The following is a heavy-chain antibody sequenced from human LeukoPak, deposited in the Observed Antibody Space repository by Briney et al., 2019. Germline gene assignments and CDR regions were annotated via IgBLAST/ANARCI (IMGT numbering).Heavy chain of an antibody. V-gene: IGHV3-74*01. CDR1: GFTFSSYW. CDR3: TRVGVRHPAEYFQH. Sequence: GGSLRLSCAASGFTFSSYWMHWVRQTPGKGLVWVSRINSDGSSTTYADSVKGRFTISRDNAKNTLYLQMNSLRAEDTAVYYCTRVGVRHPAEYFQHWGQGTLVTVSS. CDR2: INSDGSST. J-gene: IGHJ1*01. D-gene: IGHD3-10*01.